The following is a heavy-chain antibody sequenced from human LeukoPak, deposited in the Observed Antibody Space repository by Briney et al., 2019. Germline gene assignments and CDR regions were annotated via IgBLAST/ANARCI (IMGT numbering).Heavy chain of an antibody. J-gene: IGHJ4*02. CDR1: GFTFSDYY. Sequence: PGGSLRLSCAASGFTFSDYYMSWVRQAPGKGLEWVAVIWYDGSNKYYADSVKGRFTISRDNSKNTLYLQMNSLRAEDTAVYYCARDHPQRMLSVAVGPEFDYWGQGTLVTVSS. CDR2: IWYDGSNK. D-gene: IGHD6-19*01. V-gene: IGHV3-33*08. CDR3: ARDHPQRMLSVAVGPEFDY.